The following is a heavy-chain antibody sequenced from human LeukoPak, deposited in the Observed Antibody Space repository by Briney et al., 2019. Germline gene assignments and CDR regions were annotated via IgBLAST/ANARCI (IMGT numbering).Heavy chain of an antibody. J-gene: IGHJ6*04. CDR3: ASSAGITMVRGAYYYYGMDV. CDR2: IIPIFGTA. V-gene: IGHV1-69*01. Sequence: ASVKVSCKASGGTFSSYAISWVRRAPGHGLEWMGGIIPIFGTANYAQRFQGRVTITADESTSTAYMELSSLRSEDTAVYYCASSAGITMVRGAYYYYGMDVWGKGTTVTVSS. D-gene: IGHD3-10*01. CDR1: GGTFSSYA.